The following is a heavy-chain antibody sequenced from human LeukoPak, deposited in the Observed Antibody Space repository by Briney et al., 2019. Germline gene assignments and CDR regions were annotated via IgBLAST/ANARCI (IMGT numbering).Heavy chain of an antibody. Sequence: SETLSLTCAVYGGSFSGYYWSWIRQPPGKGLEWIGEINHSGSTNYNPSLKSRVTISVDTSKNQFSLKLSSVTAADTAVYYCARGGCGGSTGFDYWGQGTLVTVSS. CDR3: ARGGCGGSTGFDY. D-gene: IGHD1-26*01. J-gene: IGHJ4*02. V-gene: IGHV4-34*01. CDR2: INHSGST. CDR1: GGSFSGYY.